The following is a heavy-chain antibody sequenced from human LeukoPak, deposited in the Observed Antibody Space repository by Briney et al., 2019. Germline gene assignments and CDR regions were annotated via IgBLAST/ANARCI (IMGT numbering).Heavy chain of an antibody. CDR3: ARVWDKADY. J-gene: IGHJ4*02. CDR1: GFTFSNYW. D-gene: IGHD1-26*01. V-gene: IGHV3-74*01. Sequence: GGSLRLSCAASGFTFSNYWMQWVRQAPGKGLVWVSRINGDASSISYADSVRGRFTISRDNAKNTLYLQMNSLRVENTAVYYCARVWDKADYWGQGTLVTVSS. CDR2: INGDASSI.